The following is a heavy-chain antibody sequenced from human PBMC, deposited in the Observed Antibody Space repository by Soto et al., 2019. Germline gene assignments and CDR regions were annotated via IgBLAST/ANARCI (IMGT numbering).Heavy chain of an antibody. Sequence: QVQLVQSGGEVKKPGASVNISCKATGYTFISYSITWVRQAPGQGLEWMGWISTYNGNTKYAQSLQGRVTLTRDTSTNTAFMEIRGLRSDDTAIYYCAREGAHSTGWYDYFDQWGQGILVAVSS. CDR1: GYTFISYS. CDR2: ISTYNGNT. V-gene: IGHV1-18*04. J-gene: IGHJ4*02. CDR3: AREGAHSTGWYDYFDQ. D-gene: IGHD6-13*01.